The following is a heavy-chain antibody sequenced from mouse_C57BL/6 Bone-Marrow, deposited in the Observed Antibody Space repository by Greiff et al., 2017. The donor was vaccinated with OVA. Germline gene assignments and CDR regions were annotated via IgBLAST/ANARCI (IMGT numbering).Heavy chain of an antibody. CDR1: GFNIKDDY. J-gene: IGHJ2*01. Sequence: DVKLQESGAELVRPGASVKLSCTASGFNIKDDYMHWVKQRPEQGLEWIGWIDPENGDTEYASKFQGKATITADTSSNTAYLQLSSLTSEDTAVYYCTTRWLLRGYWGQGTTLTVSS. CDR3: TTRWLLRGY. D-gene: IGHD2-3*01. CDR2: IDPENGDT. V-gene: IGHV14-4*01.